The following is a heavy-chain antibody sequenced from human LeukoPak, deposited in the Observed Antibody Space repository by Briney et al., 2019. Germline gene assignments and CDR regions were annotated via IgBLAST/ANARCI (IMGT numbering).Heavy chain of an antibody. CDR3: VGVRDSSNWYVFDV. Sequence: GGSLRLSCAASGFTFSTYPMYWVRQAPGKGLEWVAVISYDESNKYYADSVKGRFTVSRDNSKNTLSLQMNSLRAEDTAVYYCVGVRDSSNWYVFDVWGQGTMVTVSS. CDR1: GFTFSTYP. V-gene: IGHV3-30*04. J-gene: IGHJ3*01. CDR2: ISYDESNK. D-gene: IGHD6-13*01.